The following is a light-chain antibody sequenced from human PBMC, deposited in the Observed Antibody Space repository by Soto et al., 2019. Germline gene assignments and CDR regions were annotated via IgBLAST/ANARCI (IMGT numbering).Light chain of an antibody. CDR2: DTS. J-gene: IGKJ4*01. CDR1: QIVSGK. V-gene: IGKV3-11*01. CDR3: QQRSDWPLT. Sequence: EIVLTQSPATLSLSPGERATLSCRASQIVSGKLAWYQQKPGQAPRLLIYDTSNRATGIPDRFSGSGSGTDFTLTISSLEPEDFAVYYCQQRSDWPLTFGGGTKVEIK.